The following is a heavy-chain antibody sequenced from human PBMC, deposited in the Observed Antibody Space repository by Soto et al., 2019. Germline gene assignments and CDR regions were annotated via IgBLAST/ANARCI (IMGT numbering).Heavy chain of an antibody. V-gene: IGHV1-69*13. D-gene: IGHD3-22*01. J-gene: IGHJ3*02. Sequence: XSVKVSCKATGGTFSSHGISWVRQAPGQGLEWMGVIIPMLVTPQYAQKFQGRVTITADELTSTVYMELTSLRPEDTAVYFCARETRPYYFDRSGYPDAFDIWGQGTVVTASS. CDR3: ARETRPYYFDRSGYPDAFDI. CDR2: IIPMLVTP. CDR1: GGTFSSHG.